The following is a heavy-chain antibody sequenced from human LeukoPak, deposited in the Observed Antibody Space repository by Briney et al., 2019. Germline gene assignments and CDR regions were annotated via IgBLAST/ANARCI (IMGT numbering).Heavy chain of an antibody. CDR3: AKDRSLTSGDQNYYYYYGMDV. D-gene: IGHD2-21*02. CDR2: ISYDGSNK. Sequence: GGSLRLSCAASGFTFSSYGMHWVRQAPGKGLEWVAVISYDGSNKYYADSVKGRFAISRDNSKNTLYLQMNSLRAEDTAVYYCAKDRSLTSGDQNYYYYYGMDVWGQGTTVTVSS. CDR1: GFTFSSYG. V-gene: IGHV3-30*18. J-gene: IGHJ6*02.